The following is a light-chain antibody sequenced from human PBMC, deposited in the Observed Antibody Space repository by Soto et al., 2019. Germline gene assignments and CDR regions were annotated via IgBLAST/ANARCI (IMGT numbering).Light chain of an antibody. CDR3: PLDGSSPLYS. J-gene: IGKJ2*01. V-gene: IGKV3-20*01. CDR2: GTS. Sequence: EIVLTQSPGTLSLSPGERATLSCRTSQTVSSTYLAWYQQKRGQAPRLLIYGTSNRATGIPARFSGSGSGTDFTLTISRLEPEDFAVYHCPLDGSSPLYSFAQGTELEIK. CDR1: QTVSSTY.